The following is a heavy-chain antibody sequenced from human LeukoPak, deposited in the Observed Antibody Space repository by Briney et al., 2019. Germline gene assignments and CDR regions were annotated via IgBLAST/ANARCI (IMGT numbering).Heavy chain of an antibody. Sequence: GGSLRLSCAASGFTFADYGMSWVRQAPGKGLEWVSGISRNGGSTGYADSVKGRFTISRDNAKNSVYLQMNSLRAEDTALYHCVRDGLATSQDFDYWGQGTLVTVSS. CDR3: VRDGLATSQDFDY. V-gene: IGHV3-20*01. CDR1: GFTFADYG. CDR2: ISRNGGST. J-gene: IGHJ4*02. D-gene: IGHD6-6*01.